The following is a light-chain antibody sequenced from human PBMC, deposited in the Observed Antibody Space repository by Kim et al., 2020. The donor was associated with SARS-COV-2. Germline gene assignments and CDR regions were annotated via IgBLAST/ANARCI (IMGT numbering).Light chain of an antibody. V-gene: IGLV1-44*01. CDR2: SNN. J-gene: IGLJ2*01. Sequence: GQRVTISCSGSSSNIGSNTVNWYQQLPGTAPKLLIYSNNQRPSGVPDRFSGFKSGTSASLAISGLQSEDEADYYCAAWDDSLNGSVFGGGTQLTVL. CDR3: AAWDDSLNGSV. CDR1: SSNIGSNT.